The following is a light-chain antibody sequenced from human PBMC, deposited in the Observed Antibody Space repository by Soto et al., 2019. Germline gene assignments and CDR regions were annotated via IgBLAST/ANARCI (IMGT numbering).Light chain of an antibody. CDR1: SSDVGRYNF. CDR3: SSRAADYNSHNV. J-gene: IGLJ1*01. Sequence: QSALTQPPSASGSPGQSVTISCTGTSSDVGRYNFVSWYQQHPGKAPKLMIFEVTKRPSGVPDRFSGSKSGNTASLTVSGLQAEDEADYYCSSRAADYNSHNVFGTGTKLTVL. V-gene: IGLV2-8*01. CDR2: EVT.